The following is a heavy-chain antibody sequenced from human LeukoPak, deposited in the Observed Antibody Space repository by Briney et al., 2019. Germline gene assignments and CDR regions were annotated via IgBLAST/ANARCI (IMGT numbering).Heavy chain of an antibody. CDR1: GLTFSSYA. J-gene: IGHJ4*02. Sequence: GGTLRLSCAASGLTFSSYAMNWVRQAPGKGLEWVSSISSSSIYIYYADSLKGRFTISRDNARNSLYLQMNSLRAEDTAVYYCARPRGNVEMATIPFDYWGQGTVVTVSS. V-gene: IGHV3-21*01. D-gene: IGHD5-24*01. CDR2: ISSSSIYI. CDR3: ARPRGNVEMATIPFDY.